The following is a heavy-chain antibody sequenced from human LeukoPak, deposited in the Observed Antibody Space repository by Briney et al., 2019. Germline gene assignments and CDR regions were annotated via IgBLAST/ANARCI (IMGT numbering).Heavy chain of an antibody. CDR1: GFTFSSYE. V-gene: IGHV3-48*03. CDR3: VSYSAYRAQELVRRYFQL. Sequence: GGSLCLSCAASGFTFSSYEMNWVRQAPGQGLEWVSYISSSGSTISYADPGKGRFTISRVNTKNSLYLRMHSLRAEDRAVDYGVSYSAYRAQELVRRYFQLWGQGTLVTVSS. CDR2: ISSSGSTI. D-gene: IGHD3-16*01. J-gene: IGHJ1*01.